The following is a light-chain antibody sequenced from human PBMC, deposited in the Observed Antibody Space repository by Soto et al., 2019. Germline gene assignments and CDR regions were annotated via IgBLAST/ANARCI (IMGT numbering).Light chain of an antibody. Sequence: QSVLTQPPSVSGAPGQRVTISCTGSSSNIGAGYDVHWYQQLPGTAPKLLIYGNSNRPSGVPHRFSGSKSGTSASLAITGLQAEDEADYYCLSYDSSLSGVVFGGGTKLTVL. CDR2: GNS. CDR3: LSYDSSLSGVV. CDR1: SSNIGAGYD. J-gene: IGLJ2*01. V-gene: IGLV1-40*01.